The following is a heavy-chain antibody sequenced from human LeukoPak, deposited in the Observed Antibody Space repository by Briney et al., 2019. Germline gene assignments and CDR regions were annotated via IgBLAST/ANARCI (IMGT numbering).Heavy chain of an antibody. CDR2: INHSGST. J-gene: IGHJ4*02. CDR1: GGSFSGYY. Sequence: SETLSLTCAVYGGSFSGYYWSWIRQPPGKGLERIGEINHSGSTNYNPSLKSRVTISVDTSKNQFSLKLSSVTAADTAVYYCARGEEMATSGVFDYWGQGTLVTVSS. V-gene: IGHV4-34*01. CDR3: ARGEEMATSGVFDY. D-gene: IGHD5-24*01.